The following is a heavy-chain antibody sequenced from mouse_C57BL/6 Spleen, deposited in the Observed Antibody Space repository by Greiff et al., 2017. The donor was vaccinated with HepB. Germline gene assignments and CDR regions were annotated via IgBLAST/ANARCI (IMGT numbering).Heavy chain of an antibody. CDR1: GYTFTSYW. D-gene: IGHD6-1*01. V-gene: IGHV1-53*01. CDR3: ARACSRLCPLDY. J-gene: IGHJ2*01. CDR2: INPSNGGT. Sequence: QVQLKQPGPELVKPGASVKLSCKASGYTFTSYWMHWVKQRTGQGLEWIGNINPSNGGTNYNEKVKSKATLTVDKYSSTAYMQLSSLTSEDSVFFFCARACSRLCPLDYWGPGTTLTVS.